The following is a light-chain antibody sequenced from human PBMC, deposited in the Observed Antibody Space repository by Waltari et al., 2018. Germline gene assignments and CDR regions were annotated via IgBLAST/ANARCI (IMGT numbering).Light chain of an antibody. CDR1: SSHIGAGYD. CDR3: QSYDSSLSGGV. Sequence: QSVLTQPPSVSGAPGQRVTISCTGSSSHIGAGYDVHWYQQLPGTAPKLLIYGNSNRPSGVPDRFSGSKSGTSASLDITGLQAEDEADYYCQSYDSSLSGGVFGGGTKLTVL. V-gene: IGLV1-40*01. CDR2: GNS. J-gene: IGLJ3*02.